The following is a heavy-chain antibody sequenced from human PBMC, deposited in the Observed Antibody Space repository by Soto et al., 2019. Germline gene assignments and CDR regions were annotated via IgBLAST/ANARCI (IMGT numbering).Heavy chain of an antibody. V-gene: IGHV3-23*01. D-gene: IGHD6-19*01. J-gene: IGHJ6*02. CDR2: ISGSGGST. CDR3: AKGFSSGWSEMRYCYGMDV. Sequence: GGSLRLSCAASGFTFSSYAMSWVRQAPGKGLEWVSAISGSGGSTYYADSVKGRFTISRDNSKNTLYLQMNSLRAEDTAVYYCAKGFSSGWSEMRYCYGMDVWGQGTTVTVSS. CDR1: GFTFSSYA.